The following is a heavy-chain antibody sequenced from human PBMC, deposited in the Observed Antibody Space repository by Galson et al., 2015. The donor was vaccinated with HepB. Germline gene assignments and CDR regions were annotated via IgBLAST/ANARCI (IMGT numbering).Heavy chain of an antibody. V-gene: IGHV1-58*01. J-gene: IGHJ6*02. CDR1: RFTFTSSA. CDR3: AASQSSTTYYGMDV. D-gene: IGHD2-2*01. Sequence: SVKVSCKASRFTFTSSAVQWVRQARGQRLEWIGWIVVGSGKTNYAQKFQERVTITRDMSTGTAYMELSSLRSEDTAVYYCAASQSSTTYYGMDVWGQGTTVTVSS. CDR2: IVVGSGKT.